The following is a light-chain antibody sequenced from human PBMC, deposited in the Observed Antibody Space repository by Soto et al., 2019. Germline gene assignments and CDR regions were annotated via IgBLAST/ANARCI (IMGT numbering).Light chain of an antibody. V-gene: IGKV1-39*01. CDR3: QQSYSTPGT. CDR2: GAI. CDR1: QSVSKY. J-gene: IGKJ1*01. Sequence: DIQMTQSPSSLSASAGDRVTITCRASQSVSKYLNWYQQNPGKAPKLLIYGAISLHSGVPSRFSGSGSGTYFTLTISNLQPEDFASYYCQQSYSTPGTFGQGTKVEIK.